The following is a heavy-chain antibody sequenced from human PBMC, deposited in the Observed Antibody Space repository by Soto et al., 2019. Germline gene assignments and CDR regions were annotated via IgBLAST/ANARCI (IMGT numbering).Heavy chain of an antibody. CDR1: GGSISSGGYY. Sequence: PSETLSLTCTVSGGSISSGGYYWSWIRQHPGKGLEWIGYIYYSGSTYYNPSLKSRVTISVDTSKNQFSLKLSSVTAADTAVYYCASLPYCSGGSCYSVDWFDPWGQGTLVTVSS. V-gene: IGHV4-31*03. D-gene: IGHD2-15*01. J-gene: IGHJ5*02. CDR2: IYYSGST. CDR3: ASLPYCSGGSCYSVDWFDP.